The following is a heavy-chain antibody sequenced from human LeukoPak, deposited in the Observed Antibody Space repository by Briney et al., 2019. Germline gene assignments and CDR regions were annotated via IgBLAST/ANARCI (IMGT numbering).Heavy chain of an antibody. Sequence: SETLSLTCLVSGGSISDSYWSWIRQPPGKGLEWIGYISYSGSTNSNPSPKSRVTISVDTSKSQFSLTLNSVTAADTAVYYCARAGRSSRSYDYWGQGTLVTVSS. J-gene: IGHJ4*02. CDR1: GGSISDSY. V-gene: IGHV4-59*01. CDR3: ARAGRSSRSYDY. CDR2: ISYSGST. D-gene: IGHD1-26*01.